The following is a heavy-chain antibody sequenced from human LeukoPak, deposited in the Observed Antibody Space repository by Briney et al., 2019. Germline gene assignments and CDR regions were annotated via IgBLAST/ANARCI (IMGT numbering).Heavy chain of an antibody. CDR2: IRYDGSNK. Sequence: PGGSLRLSCAASGFTFSSYGMHWVRQAPGKGLEWVASIRYDGSNKYYADSVKGRFTISRDNSKNTLYLQMNGLRAEDTAVYYCAKVVWGLKGECSGVVACGSGLYYFDYWGQGTLVTVSS. CDR1: GFTFSSYG. J-gene: IGHJ4*02. V-gene: IGHV3-30*02. CDR3: AKVVWGLKGECSGVVACGSGLYYFDY. D-gene: IGHD3-10*01.